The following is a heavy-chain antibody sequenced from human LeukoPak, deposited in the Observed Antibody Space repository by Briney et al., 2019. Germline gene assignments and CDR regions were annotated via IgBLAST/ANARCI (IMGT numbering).Heavy chain of an antibody. CDR2: INQNGGEK. V-gene: IGHV3-7*05. J-gene: IGHJ5*02. CDR1: GFTFSSYA. D-gene: IGHD2-21*01. CDR3: ARGIGWFEN. Sequence: QPGGSLRLSCAASGFTFSSYAMSWVRQAPGKGLEWVANINQNGGEKEYVDSVKGRFTISRDNAKNSLFLQMNSLRAEDTAVYYCARGIGWFENWGQGTLVTVSS.